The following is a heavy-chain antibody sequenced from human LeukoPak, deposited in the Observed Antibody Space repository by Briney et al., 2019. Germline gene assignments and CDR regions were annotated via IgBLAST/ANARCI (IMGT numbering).Heavy chain of an antibody. D-gene: IGHD6-6*01. V-gene: IGHV1-69*05. CDR3: ARVRYSSSSGKYYYYYMDV. J-gene: IGHJ6*03. CDR1: GGTFSSYA. Sequence: GASVKVSCKASGGTFSSYAVSWVRQAPGQGLEWMGGIIPIFGTANYAQKFQGRVTITTDESTSTAYMELSSLRSEDTAVYYCARVRYSSSSGKYYYYYMDVWGKGTTVTVSS. CDR2: IIPIFGTA.